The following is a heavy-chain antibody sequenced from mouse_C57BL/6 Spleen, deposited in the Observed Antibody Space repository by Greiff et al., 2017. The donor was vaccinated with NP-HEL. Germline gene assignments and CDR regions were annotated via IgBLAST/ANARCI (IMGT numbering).Heavy chain of an antibody. V-gene: IGHV5-6*01. CDR2: ISSGGSYT. CDR1: GFTFSSYG. D-gene: IGHD6-1*01. Sequence: EVKVVESGGDLVKPGGSLKLSCAASGFTFSSYGMSWVRQTPDKRLEWVATISSGGSYTYYPDSVKGRFTISRDNAKNTLYLQMSSLKSEDTAMYYCARQRGSPWFAYWGQGTLVTVSA. CDR3: ARQRGSPWFAY. J-gene: IGHJ3*01.